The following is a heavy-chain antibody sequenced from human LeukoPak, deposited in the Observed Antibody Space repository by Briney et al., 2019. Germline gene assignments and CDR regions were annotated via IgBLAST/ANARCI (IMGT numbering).Heavy chain of an antibody. CDR2: ISSSATTM. Sequence: KPGGSPRLSCAASGFTFSNYYMSWIRQAPGKGLEWVSYISSSATTMYYADSVKDRFIISRDNAKNSLFLQMNGLRAEDTAVYYCARGDYDKYGMDVWGQGTTVTVSS. J-gene: IGHJ6*02. CDR1: GFTFSNYY. CDR3: ARGDYDKYGMDV. V-gene: IGHV3-11*01.